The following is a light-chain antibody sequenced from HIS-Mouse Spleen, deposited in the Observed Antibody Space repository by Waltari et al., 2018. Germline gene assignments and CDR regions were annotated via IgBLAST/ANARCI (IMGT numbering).Light chain of an antibody. CDR1: QSLLHSNGYNY. J-gene: IGKJ3*01. CDR2: LGS. Sequence: RPPLSLPVTPGEPASISCRSSQSLLHSNGYNYLDWYLQKPGQSPQLLIYLGSNRASGVPDRFSGSGSGTDFTLKISRVEAEDVGVYYCMQALQTPFTFGPGTKVDIK. CDR3: MQALQTPFT. V-gene: IGKV2-28*01.